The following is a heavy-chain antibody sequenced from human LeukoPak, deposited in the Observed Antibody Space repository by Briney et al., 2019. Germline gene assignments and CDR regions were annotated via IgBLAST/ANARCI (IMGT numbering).Heavy chain of an antibody. V-gene: IGHV3-23*01. J-gene: IGHJ5*02. CDR3: AKSMYYYDSSGSNP. CDR1: GFTFSSYA. CDR2: ISGSGGST. Sequence: PGGSLRLSCAASGFTFSSYAMSWVRQAPGKGLEWVSAISGSGGSTYYADSVKGRFTISRDNSKNTLYLQMNSLRAEDTAVYYCAKSMYYYDSSGSNPWGQGTLVTVSS. D-gene: IGHD3-22*01.